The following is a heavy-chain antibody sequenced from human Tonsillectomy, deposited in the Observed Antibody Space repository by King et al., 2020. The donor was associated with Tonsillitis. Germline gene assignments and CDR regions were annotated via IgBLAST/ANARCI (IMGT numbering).Heavy chain of an antibody. V-gene: IGHV3-11*01. CDR2: ISSSGSTI. Sequence: VQLVESGGGLVKPGGSLRLSCAASGFTFSDYYMNWIRQAPGKGLEWVSYISSSGSTIYYADSVKGRFTISRDNSKNSLYLQMNSLRAEDTAVYYCARALPTVTLNFDYWGQGTLVTVSS. J-gene: IGHJ4*02. D-gene: IGHD4-17*01. CDR1: GFTFSDYY. CDR3: ARALPTVTLNFDY.